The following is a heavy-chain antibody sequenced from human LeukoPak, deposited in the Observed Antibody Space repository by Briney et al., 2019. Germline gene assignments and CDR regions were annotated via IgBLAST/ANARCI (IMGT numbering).Heavy chain of an antibody. V-gene: IGHV4-30-2*01. J-gene: IGHJ5*02. D-gene: IGHD3-10*01. Sequence: PSETLSLTCAVSGGSISSGGYSWSWIRQPPGKGLEWIGYIYHSGSTYYNPSLKSRVTISVDRSKNQFSLKLSSVTAADTAVYYCARVERTYYGSGSYSWFDPWGQGTLVTVSS. CDR2: IYHSGST. CDR3: ARVERTYYGSGSYSWFDP. CDR1: GGSISSGGYS.